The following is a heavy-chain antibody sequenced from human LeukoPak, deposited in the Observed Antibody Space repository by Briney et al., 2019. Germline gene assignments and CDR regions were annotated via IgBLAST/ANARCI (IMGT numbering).Heavy chain of an antibody. CDR1: GFTFSSYA. CDR3: ARELAMYSSGWYNWFDP. Sequence: PGGSLRLSCAASGFTFSSYAMSWVRQAPGKGLEWVSVIYSGGSTYYADSVKGRFTISRDNSKNTLYLQMNSLRAEDTAVYYCARELAMYSSGWYNWFDPWGQGTLVTVSS. V-gene: IGHV3-66*01. CDR2: IYSGGST. D-gene: IGHD6-19*01. J-gene: IGHJ5*02.